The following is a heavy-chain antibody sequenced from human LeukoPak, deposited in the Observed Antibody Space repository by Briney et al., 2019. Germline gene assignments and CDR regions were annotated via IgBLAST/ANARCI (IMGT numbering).Heavy chain of an antibody. Sequence: GSLRLSCAASGFTFSSYAMHWVRQAPGKGLEWVAVISYDGSNKYYADSVKGRFTISRDNSKNTLYLQMNSLKTEDTAVYYCAREGGLSSEFDYWGQGTLVTVSS. J-gene: IGHJ4*02. V-gene: IGHV3-30-3*01. CDR3: AREGGLSSEFDY. CDR1: GFTFSSYA. D-gene: IGHD3-10*02. CDR2: ISYDGSNK.